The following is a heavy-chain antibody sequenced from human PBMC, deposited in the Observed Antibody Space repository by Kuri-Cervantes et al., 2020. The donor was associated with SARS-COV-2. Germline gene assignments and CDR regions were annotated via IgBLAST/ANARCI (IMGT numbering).Heavy chain of an antibody. CDR2: MNPNSGNT. CDR1: GYTFTSYD. Sequence: ASVKVSCKASGYTFTSYDINWVRQATRQGLEWMGWMNPNSGNTGYAQKFQGRVTMTRNTSISTAYMELSSLRSEDTAVYYCARGRRGDIVVVVAATRRYYYCMDVWGQGTTVTVSS. V-gene: IGHV1-8*01. J-gene: IGHJ6*02. CDR3: ARGRRGDIVVVVAATRRYYYCMDV. D-gene: IGHD2-15*01.